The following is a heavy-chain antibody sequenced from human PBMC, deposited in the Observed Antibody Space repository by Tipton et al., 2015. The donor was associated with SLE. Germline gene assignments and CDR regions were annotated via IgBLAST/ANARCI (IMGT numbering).Heavy chain of an antibody. J-gene: IGHJ6*02. V-gene: IGHV3-7*03. D-gene: IGHD4-17*01. CDR1: GFTFSNYW. CDR2: INEEGSEK. Sequence: SLRLSCAASGFTFSNYWMNWVRQAPGKGLEWVANINEEGSEKYFVASVKGRFTISRDNAKNSLYLQMNGLRAEDTAVYHCARMARHYVDNYYGMDVWGQGTSVTVSS. CDR3: ARMARHYVDNYYGMDV.